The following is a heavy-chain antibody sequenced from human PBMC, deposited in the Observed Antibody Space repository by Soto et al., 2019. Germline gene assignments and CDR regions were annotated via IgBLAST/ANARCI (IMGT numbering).Heavy chain of an antibody. Sequence: PGGSLRLSCAASGFTFINYGMHWVRQAPGKGLEWVAVIWYDGSEKYYADSVKGRFTISRDNSKNTLYLQMDSLRAEDTAVYYCARVDAGAGHASDYWGQGTLVTVS. CDR1: GFTFINYG. CDR3: ARVDAGAGHASDY. J-gene: IGHJ4*02. V-gene: IGHV3-33*01. CDR2: IWYDGSEK.